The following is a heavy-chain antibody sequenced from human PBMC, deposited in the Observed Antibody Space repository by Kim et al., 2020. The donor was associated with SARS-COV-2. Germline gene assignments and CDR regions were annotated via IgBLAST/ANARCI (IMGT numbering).Heavy chain of an antibody. D-gene: IGHD1-26*01. V-gene: IGHV3-23*01. CDR3: AKVLGPTYFDN. J-gene: IGHJ4*02. Sequence: TDYADSVNSRFTSSRENSKNTQLLQRNSLRAEDTAVYYCAKVLGPTYFDNWGQGTLVTVSS. CDR2: T.